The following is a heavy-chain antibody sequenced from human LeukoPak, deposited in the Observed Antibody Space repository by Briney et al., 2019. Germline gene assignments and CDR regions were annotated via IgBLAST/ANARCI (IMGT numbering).Heavy chain of an antibody. Sequence: GGSLRLSCATSGFTFSNYAMSWVRQAPGKGLEWVSAISGSGGSTYYADSVKGRFTISRDNSKNTLFLQMNSLRAEDTAVYYCAKDVVVVPAAFPSWGQGTLVTVSS. CDR3: AKDVVVVPAAFPS. J-gene: IGHJ5*02. CDR1: GFTFSNYA. D-gene: IGHD2-2*01. V-gene: IGHV3-23*01. CDR2: ISGSGGST.